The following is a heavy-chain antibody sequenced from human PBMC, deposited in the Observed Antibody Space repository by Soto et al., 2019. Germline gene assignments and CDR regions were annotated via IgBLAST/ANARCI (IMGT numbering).Heavy chain of an antibody. J-gene: IGHJ4*02. CDR2: IDSRGRTL. V-gene: IGHV3-11*01. D-gene: IGHD6-6*01. CDR3: ARQAARNYIDS. Sequence: GGALRLSCVASGFTFSDYSMSWIRQAPGKGLEWLAFIDSRGRTLSYADSVRGRFTISRDNAENSVYLQMDSLRADDTAVYYCARQAARNYIDSWGQGNSVTVSS. CDR1: GFTFSDYS.